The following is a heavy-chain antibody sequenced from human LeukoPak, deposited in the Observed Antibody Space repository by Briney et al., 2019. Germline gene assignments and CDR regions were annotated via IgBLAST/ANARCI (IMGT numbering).Heavy chain of an antibody. V-gene: IGHV4-59*04. Sequence: SETLSLTCTVSGVSIFSSYWNWVRQPPGKGLEWIGYVHYSGSTYYNPSLKSRVTISVDTSKNQFSLKLSSVTAADTAVYYCATSYSSSSDAFDIWGQGTMVTVSS. CDR1: GVSIFSSY. D-gene: IGHD6-13*01. J-gene: IGHJ3*02. CDR2: VHYSGST. CDR3: ATSYSSSSDAFDI.